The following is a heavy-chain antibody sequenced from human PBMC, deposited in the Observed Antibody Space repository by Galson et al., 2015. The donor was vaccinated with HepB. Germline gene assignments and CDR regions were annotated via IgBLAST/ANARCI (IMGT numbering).Heavy chain of an antibody. D-gene: IGHD5-18*01. Sequence: SVKVSCKASGFTFGVYGISWVRQAPGQGLEWLGWIRGYDGQTDYLPKVQGRITMTRDTSTNTAYMELRSLRSEDTAVNYCARGSQLWELAPGHYWGQGTLVTVSS. J-gene: IGHJ4*02. CDR3: ARGSQLWELAPGHY. CDR1: GFTFGVYG. CDR2: IRGYDGQT. V-gene: IGHV1-18*04.